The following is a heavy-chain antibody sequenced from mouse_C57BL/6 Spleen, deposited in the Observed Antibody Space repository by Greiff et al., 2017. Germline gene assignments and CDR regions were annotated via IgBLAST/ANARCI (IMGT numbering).Heavy chain of an antibody. J-gene: IGHJ2*01. CDR2: IYPGDGDT. CDR1: GYAFSSSR. D-gene: IGHD3-2*02. V-gene: IGHV1-82*01. CDR3: ARERTAQSLYFDD. Sequence: VQLQESGPELVKPGASVKITCKASGYAFSSSRMNWVKQRPGKGLEWIGRIYPGDGDTNYTGKFKGKATLTADKSSSTAYMQLSSLTSEDSAVYFCARERTAQSLYFDDWGQGTALTVSP.